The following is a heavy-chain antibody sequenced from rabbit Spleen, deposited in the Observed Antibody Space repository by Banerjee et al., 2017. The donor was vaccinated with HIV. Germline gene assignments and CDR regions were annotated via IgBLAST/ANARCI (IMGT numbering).Heavy chain of an antibody. CDR2: IDVTKSGNT. V-gene: IGHV1S45*01. D-gene: IGHD4-2*01. Sequence: QEHLEESGGDLVKPGASLTLTCKASGLDFSSSYWICWVRQAPGKGLEWIACIDVTKSGNTYYASWAKGRFTVSKTSSTTVTLQMTSLTAADTATYFCARDAAGREDFNLWGPGTLVTVS. J-gene: IGHJ4*01. CDR1: GLDFSSSYW. CDR3: ARDAAGREDFNL.